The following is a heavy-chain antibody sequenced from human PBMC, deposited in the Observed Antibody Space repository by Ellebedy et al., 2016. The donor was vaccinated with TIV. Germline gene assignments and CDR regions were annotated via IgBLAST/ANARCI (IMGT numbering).Heavy chain of an antibody. D-gene: IGHD5-12*01. CDR1: GFTFGDYA. CDR3: TRVNYSGYDWGDWFDP. V-gene: IGHV3-49*03. Sequence: GESLKISCTASGFTFGDYAMSWFRQAPGKGLEWVGFIRSKAYGGTTEYAASVKGRFTISRDDSKSIAYLQMNSLKTEDTAVYYCTRVNYSGYDWGDWFDPWGQGTLVTVSS. CDR2: IRSKAYGGTT. J-gene: IGHJ5*02.